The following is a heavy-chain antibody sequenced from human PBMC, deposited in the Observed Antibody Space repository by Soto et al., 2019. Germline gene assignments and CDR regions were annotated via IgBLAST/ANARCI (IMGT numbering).Heavy chain of an antibody. CDR2: ISSSSSSI. CDR3: ARDNVNIVATSSEQGY. J-gene: IGHJ4*02. CDR1: GFPFDDYA. V-gene: IGHV3-48*01. D-gene: IGHD5-12*01. Sequence: PGGSLRLSCAASGFPFDDYAMHWVRQAPGKGLEWVSYISSSSSSIYYADSVKGRFTISRDNAKNSLYLQMNSLRAEDTAVYYCARDNVNIVATSSEQGYWGQGTLVTVSS.